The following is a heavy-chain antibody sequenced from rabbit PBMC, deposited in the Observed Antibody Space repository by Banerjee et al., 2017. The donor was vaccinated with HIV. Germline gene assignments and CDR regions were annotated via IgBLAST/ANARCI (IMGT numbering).Heavy chain of an antibody. V-gene: IGHV1S47*01. CDR1: GFDFKTYY. J-gene: IGHJ4*01. Sequence: QEQLEESGGGLVQPGESLTLSCKASGFDFKTYYMGWVRQAPGKGLEWIGTIYTGDGRTYYANWVNGRFSISRENTQNTVSLQMNSLTAADTATYFCARDSKDSNGWSDFNLWGPGTLVTVS. CDR2: IYTGDGRT. CDR3: ARDSKDSNGWSDFNL. D-gene: IGHD4-1*01.